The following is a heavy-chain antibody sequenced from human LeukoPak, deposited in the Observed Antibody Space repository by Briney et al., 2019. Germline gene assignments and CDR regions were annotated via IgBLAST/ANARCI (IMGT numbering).Heavy chain of an antibody. Sequence: GGSLRLSCAASGFTFSSYGMHWVRQAPGKGLEWVAVIWYDGSNKYYADSVKGRFTISRDNSKNTLYLQMNSLRAEGTAVYYCARDGHSSAKGAFDIWGQGTMVTVSS. CDR2: IWYDGSNK. D-gene: IGHD3-22*01. CDR1: GFTFSSYG. J-gene: IGHJ3*02. CDR3: ARDGHSSAKGAFDI. V-gene: IGHV3-33*01.